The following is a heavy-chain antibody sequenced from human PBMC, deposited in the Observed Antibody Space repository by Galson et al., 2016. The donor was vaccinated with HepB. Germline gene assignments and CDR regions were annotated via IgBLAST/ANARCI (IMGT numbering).Heavy chain of an antibody. J-gene: IGHJ4*02. CDR1: GGSISSGGYY. V-gene: IGHV4-31*03. CDR2: IYYSGTT. Sequence: TLSLTCTVSGGSISSGGYYWSWIRQHPGKGLEWIGFIYYSGTTYYNPSLKSRVIISVATSKNQFSLKLSYVTASDTAGYYCARCDDASGSYPLYYFDYWGQGTLVTVSS. D-gene: IGHD3-10*01. CDR3: ARCDDASGSYPLYYFDY.